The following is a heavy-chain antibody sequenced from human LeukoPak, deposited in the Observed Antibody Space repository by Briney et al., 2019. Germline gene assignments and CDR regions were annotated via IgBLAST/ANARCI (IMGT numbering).Heavy chain of an antibody. Sequence: SETLSLTCTVSGGSLSSYYWSWIRQPPGKGLEWIGDIYYSGITNYNPSLKSRVTISVDTSKNQFSLELRSVTAADTAVYYCARDGQSSSWYYGATEMHYYYYLDFWGQGTLVTVSS. CDR2: IYYSGIT. CDR3: ARDGQSSSWYYGATEMHYYYYLDF. D-gene: IGHD6-13*01. J-gene: IGHJ4*02. CDR1: GGSLSSYY. V-gene: IGHV4-59*01.